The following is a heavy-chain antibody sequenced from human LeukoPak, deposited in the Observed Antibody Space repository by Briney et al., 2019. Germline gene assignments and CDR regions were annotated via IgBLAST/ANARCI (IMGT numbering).Heavy chain of an antibody. V-gene: IGHV3-30*18. Sequence: GRSLRLSCAASGFTFSSYGMHWVRQAPGKGLEWVAVISYDGSNKYYGDSVKGRFTISRDNSKNTLYLQMNSLRAEDTAVYYCAKEGFDIWGQGTMVTVSS. J-gene: IGHJ3*02. CDR3: AKEGFDI. CDR1: GFTFSSYG. CDR2: ISYDGSNK.